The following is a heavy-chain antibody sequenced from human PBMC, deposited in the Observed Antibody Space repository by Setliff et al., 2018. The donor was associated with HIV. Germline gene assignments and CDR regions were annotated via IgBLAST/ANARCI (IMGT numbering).Heavy chain of an antibody. Sequence: SETLSLTCIVSGGSISSSTYYWGWIRQPPGKGLEWIGYIFYTGSTYYNPSLKSRVTISVDTSKNQFSLKLSSVTAADTAVYYCARSQGSATYYYYYYMDVWGKGTRVTVSS. D-gene: IGHD6-13*01. CDR1: GGSISSSTYY. V-gene: IGHV4-39*07. J-gene: IGHJ6*03. CDR3: ARSQGSATYYYYYYMDV. CDR2: IFYTGST.